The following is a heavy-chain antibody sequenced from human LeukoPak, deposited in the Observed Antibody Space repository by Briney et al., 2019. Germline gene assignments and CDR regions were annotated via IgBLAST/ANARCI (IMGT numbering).Heavy chain of an antibody. V-gene: IGHV3-48*04. CDR1: GFTFSSYS. CDR2: ISSSGSAI. CDR3: ARDYNFDY. Sequence: PGGSLRLSCTASGFTFSSYSMTWVRQAPGKGLEWISYISSSGSAIYYADSVKGRFTISRDNAKNSLYLQMNSLRAEDTAVYYCARDYNFDYWGQGTLVTVSS. J-gene: IGHJ4*02.